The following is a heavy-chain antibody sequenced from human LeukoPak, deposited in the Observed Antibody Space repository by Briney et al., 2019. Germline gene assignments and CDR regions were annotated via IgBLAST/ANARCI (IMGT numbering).Heavy chain of an antibody. CDR3: ASMLGYCSGGSCSVVDY. D-gene: IGHD2-15*01. J-gene: IGHJ4*02. CDR2: ISGSGGST. CDR1: GFTFSSYA. V-gene: IGHV3-23*01. Sequence: GGSLRLSCAASGFTFSSYAMSWVRQAPGKGLEWVSAISGSGGSTYYADSVKGRFTISRDNSKNTLYLQMNSLRAEDTAVYYCASMLGYCSGGSCSVVDYWGQGTLVTVSS.